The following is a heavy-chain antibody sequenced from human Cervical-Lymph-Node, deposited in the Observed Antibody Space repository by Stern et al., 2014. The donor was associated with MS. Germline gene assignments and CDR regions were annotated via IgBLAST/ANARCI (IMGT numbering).Heavy chain of an antibody. J-gene: IGHJ4*02. Sequence: QVQLQESGPGLVKPSETPSLTCTVSGGYITSNYWSWIRQPPGKGLEWIGYLYYSGNTNYNPALKSRVTTSVDTSKNQFPLSRSSVTAADTAVYYCARHGPPRRRDDSNHPNFDYWGPGTLVAVSS. CDR3: ARHGPPRRRDDSNHPNFDY. V-gene: IGHV4-59*08. CDR2: LYYSGNT. D-gene: IGHD5-24*01. CDR1: GGYITSNY.